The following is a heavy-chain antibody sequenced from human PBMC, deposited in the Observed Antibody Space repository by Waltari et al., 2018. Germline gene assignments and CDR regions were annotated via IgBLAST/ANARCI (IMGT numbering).Heavy chain of an antibody. J-gene: IGHJ5*02. D-gene: IGHD4-17*01. CDR1: GYTFTSYA. V-gene: IGHV1-3*01. CDR3: ARDRSGDYDRASRFDP. CDR2: INAGNGNT. Sequence: QVQLVQSGAEVKKPGASVKVSCKASGYTFTSYAMHWVRQATGQRLEWMGWINAGNGNTKYSQKFQGRVTITRDTSASTAYMELSSLRSEDTAVYYCARDRSGDYDRASRFDPWGQGTLVTVSS.